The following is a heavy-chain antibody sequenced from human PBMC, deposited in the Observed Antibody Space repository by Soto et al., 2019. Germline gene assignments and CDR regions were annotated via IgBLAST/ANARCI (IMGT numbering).Heavy chain of an antibody. J-gene: IGHJ6*03. CDR2: INHSGST. CDR3: ARGGTSRPYYYYYYMDV. Sequence: SATLSLTCAVYGGSFSGYYWSWIRQPPGKGLEWIGGINHSGSTNYNPSLKSRVTISVDTSKNQFSLKLSSVTAADTAVYYCARGGTSRPYYYYYYMDVWGKGTTVTVSS. V-gene: IGHV4-34*01. CDR1: GGSFSGYY.